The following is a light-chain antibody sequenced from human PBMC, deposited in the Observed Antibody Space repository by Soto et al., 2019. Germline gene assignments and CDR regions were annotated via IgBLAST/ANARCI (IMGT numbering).Light chain of an antibody. Sequence: PGERATLSCRASQSVSSSYLAWYQQKPGQAPRLLIYGASSRATGIPDRFSGSGSGTDFTLTISRLEPEDFAVYYCHQGFTFGPGTKVDIK. V-gene: IGKV3-20*01. CDR2: GAS. CDR3: HQGFT. J-gene: IGKJ3*01. CDR1: QSVSSSY.